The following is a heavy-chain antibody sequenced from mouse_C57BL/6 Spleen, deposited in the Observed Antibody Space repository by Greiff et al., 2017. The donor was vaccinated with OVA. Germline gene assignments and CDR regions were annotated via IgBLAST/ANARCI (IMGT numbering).Heavy chain of an antibody. CDR2: FYPGSGST. V-gene: IGHV1-55*01. Sequence: QVQLQQPGAELVKPGASVKMSCKASGYTFTSSWITWVKQRPGQGLEWIGDFYPGSGSTNSNEKFTSKATLPVDTSSSTAYMQRSSLTSEDSAVYYCARDYCGSRGYFDYWGQGTTLTVSS. CDR3: ARDYCGSRGYFDY. J-gene: IGHJ2*01. CDR1: GYTFTSSW. D-gene: IGHD1-1*01.